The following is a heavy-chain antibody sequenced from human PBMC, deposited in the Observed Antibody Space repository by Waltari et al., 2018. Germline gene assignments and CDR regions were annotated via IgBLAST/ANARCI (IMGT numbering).Heavy chain of an antibody. J-gene: IGHJ4*02. D-gene: IGHD2-2*01. V-gene: IGHV1-69*05. CDR3: ARGWLEVGPFDY. CDR1: VATFSSYV. Sequence: QVQLVQSGAEVKKPGSSVKVSCKASVATFSSYVITWVRQAPGQGLEWMGGIIPVLGTTNSAQKFQGRVTISTDVSTTTAYIDLSRLRSDDTAVYYCARGWLEVGPFDYWGQGTLVTVSS. CDR2: IIPVLGTT.